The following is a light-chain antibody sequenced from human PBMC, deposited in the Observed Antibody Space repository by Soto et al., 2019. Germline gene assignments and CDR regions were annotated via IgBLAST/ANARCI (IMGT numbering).Light chain of an antibody. J-gene: IGLJ3*02. CDR1: RLNIGSNT. CDR2: RNT. V-gene: IGLV1-44*01. Sequence: QSVLTQPPSVSGTPGQSVTISCSGSRLNIGSNTVNWYQHLPGTAPELFFFRNTQRRSGVPDRFSVSKSGTSDSLAIRGLQSGDEGDYYCAAWDDSLAGMLFGGGTKHTVL. CDR3: AAWDDSLAGML.